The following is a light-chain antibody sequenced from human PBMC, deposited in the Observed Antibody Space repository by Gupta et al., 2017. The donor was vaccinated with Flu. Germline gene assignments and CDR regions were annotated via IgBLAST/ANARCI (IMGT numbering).Light chain of an antibody. J-gene: IGKJ5*01. Sequence: DIVLTPSPGTLSWGPGERATLSCRASQSVSSSYLAWYQQKPGQAPRLLIYGASSRATGIPDRFSGSGSGTDFTLTISRLEPEDFAVYYCQQYGSSPPITCGQGTRLEIK. CDR3: QQYGSSPPIT. CDR1: QSVSSSY. V-gene: IGKV3-20*01. CDR2: GAS.